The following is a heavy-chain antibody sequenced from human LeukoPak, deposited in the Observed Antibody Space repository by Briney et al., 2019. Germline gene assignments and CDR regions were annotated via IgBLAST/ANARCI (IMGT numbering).Heavy chain of an antibody. CDR1: GGSISSYG. J-gene: IGHJ4*02. V-gene: IGHV4-4*07. CDR3: ARVYDSTGYYLDD. CDR2: IYSSGNT. D-gene: IGHD3-22*01. Sequence: SETLSLTCTVSGGSISSYGGSWIRQPAGNGLDWIGCIYSSGNTNYNPSLKSRVTMSVDTSKTQFPLKLTSVTAADTAVYYCARVYDSTGYYLDDWGQGTAVTVSS.